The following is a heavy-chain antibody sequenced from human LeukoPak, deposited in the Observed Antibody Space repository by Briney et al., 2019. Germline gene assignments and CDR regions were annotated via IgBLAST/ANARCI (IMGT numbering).Heavy chain of an antibody. CDR3: AGIAAAGTDAFDI. Sequence: SETLSLTCAVYGGSFSGYYWNWIRQPPGKGLEWIGEINHSGSTNYNPSLKSRVTISVDTSKNQFSLKLSSVTAADTAVYYCAGIAAAGTDAFDIWGQGTMVTVSS. D-gene: IGHD6-13*01. CDR1: GGSFSGYY. J-gene: IGHJ3*02. V-gene: IGHV4-34*01. CDR2: INHSGST.